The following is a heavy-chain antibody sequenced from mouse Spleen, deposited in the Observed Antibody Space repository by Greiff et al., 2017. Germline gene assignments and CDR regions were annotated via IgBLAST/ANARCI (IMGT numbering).Heavy chain of an antibody. J-gene: IGHJ3*01. V-gene: IGHV5-15*02. CDR3: AREGYSAWFAY. CDR1: GFTFSDYG. D-gene: IGHD2-14*01. CDR2: ISNLAYSI. Sequence: DVQLVESGGGLVQPGGSRKLSCAASGFTFSDYGMAWVRQAPGKGPEWVAFISNLAYSIYYADTVTGRFTISRENAKNTLYLEMSSMRSEDTAMYYCAREGYSAWFAYWGQGTLVTVSA.